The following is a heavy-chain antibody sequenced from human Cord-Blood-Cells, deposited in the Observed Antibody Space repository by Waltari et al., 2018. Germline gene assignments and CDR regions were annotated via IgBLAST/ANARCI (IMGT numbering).Heavy chain of an antibody. CDR2: TYYRSKRYK. Sequence: QVQLQQSGPGLVKPSQTLSLTCAISGGSVASNSAAWNWIRQSPSRGFEWLVTTYYRSKRYKDYAVSVKSRRTINPDTSKHQCSLQLNSVTPEDTAVYYCARDSIRGEGFDYWGQGTLVTVAS. CDR3: ARDSIRGEGFDY. CDR1: GGSVASNSAA. J-gene: IGHJ4*02. D-gene: IGHD2-21*01. V-gene: IGHV6-1*01.